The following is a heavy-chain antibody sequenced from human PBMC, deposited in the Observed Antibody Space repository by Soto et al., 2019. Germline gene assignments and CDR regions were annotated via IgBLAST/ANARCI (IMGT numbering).Heavy chain of an antibody. CDR2: INHSGST. J-gene: IGHJ1*01. V-gene: IGHV4-34*01. Sequence: SETLSLTCAVYGGSFSGYYWSWIRQPPGKGLEWIGEINHSGSTNYNPSLKSRVTISVDTSKNQFSLKLSSVTAADTAVYYCARGGVVVAPVRRFQNWGQATLVTVSP. D-gene: IGHD2-15*01. CDR3: ARGGVVVAPVRRFQN. CDR1: GGSFSGYY.